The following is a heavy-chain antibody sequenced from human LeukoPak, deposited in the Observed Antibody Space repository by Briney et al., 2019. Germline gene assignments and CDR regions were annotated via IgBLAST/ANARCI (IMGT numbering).Heavy chain of an antibody. Sequence: GGSLRLSCAASRFTFSNSGVNWVRQAPGKGLEWVSVINDSGDNTFYADAVKGRFTISRDNSKSTLYLQMSSLRVDDTAVYYCARSLKWNLVGFDYWGQGILVTVSS. J-gene: IGHJ4*02. V-gene: IGHV3-23*01. CDR1: RFTFSNSG. CDR3: ARSLKWNLVGFDY. CDR2: INDSGDNT. D-gene: IGHD1-1*01.